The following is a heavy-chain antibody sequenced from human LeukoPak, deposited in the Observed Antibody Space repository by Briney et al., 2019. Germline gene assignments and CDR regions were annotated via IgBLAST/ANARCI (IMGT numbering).Heavy chain of an antibody. CDR3: ARDWGVRDGYNQAVSFDY. CDR2: IYYSGST. V-gene: IGHV4-39*07. Sequence: SETLSLTCTVSGGSISSSSYYWGWIRQPPGKGLEWIGSIYYSGSTYYNPSLKSRVTISVDTSKNQFSLKLSSVTAADTAVYYCARDWGVRDGYNQAVSFDYWGQGTLVTVSS. J-gene: IGHJ4*02. D-gene: IGHD5-24*01. CDR1: GGSISSSSYY.